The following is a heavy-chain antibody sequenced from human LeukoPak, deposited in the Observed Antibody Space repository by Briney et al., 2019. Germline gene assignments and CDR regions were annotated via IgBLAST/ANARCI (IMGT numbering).Heavy chain of an antibody. CDR2: ISSNGGST. Sequence: GGSLRLSCSASGLSFSMFAMHWVRQTPGKGLEYVSGISSNGGSTYYADSVKGRFTISRENAKNSLYLQMNSLRAGDTAVYYCARGPLGGAFDIWGQGTMVTVSS. CDR1: GLSFSMFA. V-gene: IGHV3-64*04. J-gene: IGHJ3*02. CDR3: ARGPLGGAFDI.